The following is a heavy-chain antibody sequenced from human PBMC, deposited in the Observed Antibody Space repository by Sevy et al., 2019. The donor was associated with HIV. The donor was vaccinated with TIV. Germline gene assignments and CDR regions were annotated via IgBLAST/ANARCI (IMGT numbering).Heavy chain of an antibody. CDR3: ARGGGNGWYYFDY. Sequence: ASVKVSCKASGGTFSTYGISWVRQAPGQGPEWMGGIIPILGTVNYAQKFQGRVTITAGESTKTAYMELSSLRSEDTAVYYCARGGGNGWYYFDYWGQETLVTVSS. D-gene: IGHD6-19*01. CDR1: GGTFSTYG. CDR2: IIPILGTV. J-gene: IGHJ4*02. V-gene: IGHV1-69*13.